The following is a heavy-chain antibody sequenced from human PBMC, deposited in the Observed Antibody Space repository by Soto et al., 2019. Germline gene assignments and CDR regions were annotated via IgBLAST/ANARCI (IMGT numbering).Heavy chain of an antibody. V-gene: IGHV3-53*01. Sequence: PGGSLRLSCAASGFTVSSNYMSWVRQAPGKGLEWVSVIYSGGSTYYADSVKGRFTISRDNSKNTLYLQMNSLRAEDTAVYYCERGVEWLFGMDVWGQGTTVTVSS. CDR3: ERGVEWLFGMDV. J-gene: IGHJ6*02. D-gene: IGHD3-3*01. CDR1: GFTVSSNY. CDR2: IYSGGST.